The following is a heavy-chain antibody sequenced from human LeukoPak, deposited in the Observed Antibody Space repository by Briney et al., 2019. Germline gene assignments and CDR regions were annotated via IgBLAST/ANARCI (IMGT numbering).Heavy chain of an antibody. J-gene: IGHJ4*02. D-gene: IGHD6-19*01. CDR1: GFTFSSYG. V-gene: IGHV3-33*01. CDR3: ASNTGYSSGPNLH. CDR2: IWYDGSKK. Sequence: PGRSLRLSCAASGFTFSSYGMHWVRQAPGKGLEWVAVIWYDGSKKYYADSVKGRFTISRDNSKNTLYLQMNSLRTEDTAVYYCASNTGYSSGPNLHWGQGTLVTVSS.